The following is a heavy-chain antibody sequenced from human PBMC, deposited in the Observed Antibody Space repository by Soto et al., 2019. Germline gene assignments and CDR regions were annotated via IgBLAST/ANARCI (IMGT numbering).Heavy chain of an antibody. V-gene: IGHV3-11*06. Sequence: PGGSLRLSCATAGLPFNDYYMTWIRQAPGKGLEWLSHISPKSTFRNYADSVKGRFTISRDNTESSLFLQMNSLRVDDTAVYSCVRGGGGGLFEHWGQGVLVTVSS. CDR1: GLPFNDYY. D-gene: IGHD2-21*01. J-gene: IGHJ4*02. CDR2: ISPKSTFR. CDR3: VRGGGGGLFEH.